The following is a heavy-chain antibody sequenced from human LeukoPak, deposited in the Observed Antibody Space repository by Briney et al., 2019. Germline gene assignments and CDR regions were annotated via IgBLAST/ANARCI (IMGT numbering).Heavy chain of an antibody. D-gene: IGHD3-16*01. CDR3: VRRAGGYYFDY. V-gene: IGHV3-64D*06. CDR1: GFTFSNYA. J-gene: IGHJ4*02. CDR2: ISSNGRST. Sequence: GGSLRLSCSASGFTFSNYAMFWVRQAPGKGLEYISAISSNGRSTYYADSVEGRFTISRDNSKNTLDLQMSSLRPEDTSTYYCVRRAGGYYFDYWGQGSLVTVSS.